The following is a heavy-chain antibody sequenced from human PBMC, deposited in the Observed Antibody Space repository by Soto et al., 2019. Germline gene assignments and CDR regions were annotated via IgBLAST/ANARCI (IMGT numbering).Heavy chain of an antibody. J-gene: IGHJ6*02. CDR3: ARYCSSTSCYCYYGMDV. V-gene: IGHV1-18*04. CDR2: ISAYNGNT. D-gene: IGHD2-2*01. Sequence: GASVKVSCKASGYTFTSYGISWVRQAPGQGLEWMGWISAYNGNTNYAQKLQGRVTMTTDTSTSTAYMELRSLRSDDTAVYYCARYCSSTSCYCYYGMDVWGQGTTVTVSS. CDR1: GYTFTSYG.